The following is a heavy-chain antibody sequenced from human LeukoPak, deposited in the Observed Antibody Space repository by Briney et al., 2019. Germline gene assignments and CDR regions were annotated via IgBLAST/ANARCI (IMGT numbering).Heavy chain of an antibody. CDR1: GFSFSSYW. V-gene: IGHV3-74*01. J-gene: IGHJ4*02. Sequence: GGSLRLSCAASGFSFSSYWMHWVRQAPGKGLVWVSRIKGDGSYITYADSVKGRFTISRDNARNTLYLQMNSLRADDTAVYYCARRLVDCSSTSCYVGAYYFDYWGQGTLVTVSS. D-gene: IGHD2-2*01. CDR3: ARRLVDCSSTSCYVGAYYFDY. CDR2: IKGDGSYI.